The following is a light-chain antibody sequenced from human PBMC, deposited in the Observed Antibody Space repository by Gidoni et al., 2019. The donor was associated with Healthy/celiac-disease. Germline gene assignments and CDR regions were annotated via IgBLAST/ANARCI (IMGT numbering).Light chain of an antibody. Sequence: QSALTQPDSVSGSPGQSITISCTGTSSDVGGYNYVSWYQQHPGKAPKLMIYEVSNRPSGVPDRFSGSKSGNTASLTISGLQAEDEADYYCSSYTSSSTLVVFGGGTKLTVL. CDR1: SSDVGGYNY. CDR3: SSYTSSSTLVV. J-gene: IGLJ2*01. V-gene: IGLV2-14*01. CDR2: EVS.